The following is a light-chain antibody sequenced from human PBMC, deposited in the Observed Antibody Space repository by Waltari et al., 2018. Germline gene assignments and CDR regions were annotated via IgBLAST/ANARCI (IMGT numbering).Light chain of an antibody. CDR3: SSYAGGSSVM. CDR2: EVT. V-gene: IGLV2-8*01. CDR1: STDVAGSDP. Sequence: QSALTQPPSPPGSPGQSITISCTGVSTDVAGSDPVFRYHQHPGKAPKLLIYEVTKRPSGVPDRFSGSKSANTASLAVSGLQAEDEADYYCSSYAGGSSVMFGGGTKLTVL. J-gene: IGLJ3*02.